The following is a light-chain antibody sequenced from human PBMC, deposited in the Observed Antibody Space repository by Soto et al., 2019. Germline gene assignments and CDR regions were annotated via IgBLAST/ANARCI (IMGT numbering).Light chain of an antibody. CDR3: QQYYSYPYT. CDR1: QGISSY. Sequence: AIRMTQSPSALSASTGDRVTITCRASQGISSYLAWYQQKPGKAPKLLIYAASTLQSGVPSRFSCSCSGTDFTLTISCLQSEDFAAYYCQQYYSYPYTFGQGTKLEIK. J-gene: IGKJ2*01. V-gene: IGKV1-8*01. CDR2: AAS.